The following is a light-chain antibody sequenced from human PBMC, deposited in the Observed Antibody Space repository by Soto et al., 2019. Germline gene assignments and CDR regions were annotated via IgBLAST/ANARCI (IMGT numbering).Light chain of an antibody. CDR2: GAS. Sequence: IQMTQSPSSLSASVGDSVTVTCRASQSINIYLNWYQQKPGKAPTLLIYGASSLQSGVPSRFTGGGSQTDFTHTISSLQPEDFATYYCQQSYRSPYTFGQGTKLEIK. CDR3: QQSYRSPYT. CDR1: QSINIY. J-gene: IGKJ2*01. V-gene: IGKV1-39*01.